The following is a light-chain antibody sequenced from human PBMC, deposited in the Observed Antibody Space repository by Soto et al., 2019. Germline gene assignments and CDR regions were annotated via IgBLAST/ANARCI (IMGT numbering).Light chain of an antibody. CDR1: QSVSSSY. Sequence: EIVLTQSPGTLSLSPGERATLSCRASQSVSSSYLAWYQQKPGQAPRLLIYGASSRATGIPARFSGSGSGTEFTLTISSLQSEDFAVYYCQHYNNRPLTFGGGTKVEIK. V-gene: IGKV3D-15*01. CDR2: GAS. CDR3: QHYNNRPLT. J-gene: IGKJ4*01.